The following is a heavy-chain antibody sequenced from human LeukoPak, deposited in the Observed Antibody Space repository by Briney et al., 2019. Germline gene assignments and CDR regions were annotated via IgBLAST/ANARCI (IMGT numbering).Heavy chain of an antibody. D-gene: IGHD3-3*01. V-gene: IGHV4-34*01. Sequence: PSETLSLTCAVYGGSFSNYYWTWIRQPPGKGLEWIGEIDHSGSSHYNPSLKSRVTISVDTSKNQLSLKLSSVTAADTAVYYCARGLEDRISIFGVVKCYYFDFWGQGTLVTVSS. CDR3: ARGLEDRISIFGVVKCYYFDF. J-gene: IGHJ4*02. CDR2: IDHSGSS. CDR1: GGSFSNYY.